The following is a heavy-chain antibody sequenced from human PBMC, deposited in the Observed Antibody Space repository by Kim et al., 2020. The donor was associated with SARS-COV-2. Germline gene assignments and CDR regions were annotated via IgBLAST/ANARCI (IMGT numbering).Heavy chain of an antibody. CDR1: GFTFSTYW. CDR3: ARAIIGTNTFDY. D-gene: IGHD1-7*01. J-gene: IGHJ4*02. Sequence: GGSLRLSCEGSGFTFSTYWMDWARQAPGKGLVWVSRINNDGSRRDYADSVKGRFTISRDNAKNTLYLQMNSLRAEDTAVYYCARAIIGTNTFDYWGQGTLATVSS. V-gene: IGHV3-74*01. CDR2: INNDGSRR.